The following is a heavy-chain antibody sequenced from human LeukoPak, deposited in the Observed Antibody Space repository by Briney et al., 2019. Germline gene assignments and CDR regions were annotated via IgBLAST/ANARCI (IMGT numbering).Heavy chain of an antibody. Sequence: SGPTLMKPTQTLTLTCTFSGFSLSTSGVGVGWIRQPPGKALEWLALIYWDDDKRYSPSLKSRLTITKDTSKNQVVLTMTNLDPVDTATYYCAHSSNSGAARFGFDYWGQGTLVTVSS. J-gene: IGHJ4*02. CDR2: IYWDDDK. CDR3: AHSSNSGAARFGFDY. CDR1: GFSLSTSGVG. D-gene: IGHD6-6*01. V-gene: IGHV2-5*02.